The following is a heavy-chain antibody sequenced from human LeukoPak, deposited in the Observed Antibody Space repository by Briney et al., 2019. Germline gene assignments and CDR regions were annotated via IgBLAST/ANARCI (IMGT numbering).Heavy chain of an antibody. CDR2: IYYSGST. Sequence: SETLSLTCTVSGGSISSYYWSWIRQPPGKGLEWIGYIYYSGSTNYNPSLKSRVTISVDTSKNQFSLKLSSVTAADTAVYYCARLATGYSSSWYPYYYYGMDVWGQGTTVTVSS. CDR1: GGSISSYY. D-gene: IGHD6-13*01. V-gene: IGHV4-59*01. CDR3: ARLATGYSSSWYPYYYYGMDV. J-gene: IGHJ6*02.